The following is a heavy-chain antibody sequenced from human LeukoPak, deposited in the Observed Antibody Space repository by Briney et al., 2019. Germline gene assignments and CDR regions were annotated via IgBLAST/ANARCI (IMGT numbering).Heavy chain of an antibody. CDR1: GGSISSNSYY. CDR3: ARGAELGGSYYYFDY. Sequence: PSETLSLTCTVSGGSISSNSYYWGWVRQPPGKGLEWIGSIYYSGSTYYNPSLKSRVTISVDTSKNQFSLKLSSVTAADTAVYYCARGAELGGSYYYFDYWGQGTLVTVSS. CDR2: IYYSGST. V-gene: IGHV4-39*01. D-gene: IGHD1-26*01. J-gene: IGHJ4*02.